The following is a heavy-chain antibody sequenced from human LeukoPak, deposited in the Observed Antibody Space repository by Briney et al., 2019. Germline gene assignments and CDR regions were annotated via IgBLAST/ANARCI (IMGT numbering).Heavy chain of an antibody. Sequence: SETLSLTCTVSGGSISGYYWTWIRQPPGKGLEWIGFIYYSGSTNYNPSLKSRVTMSVDTSNNQFSLKLSSVTAADTAVYYCARVGIYYYDSSGHFDYWGQGTLVTVSS. D-gene: IGHD3-22*01. CDR1: GGSISGYY. V-gene: IGHV4-59*01. CDR3: ARVGIYYYDSSGHFDY. J-gene: IGHJ4*02. CDR2: IYYSGST.